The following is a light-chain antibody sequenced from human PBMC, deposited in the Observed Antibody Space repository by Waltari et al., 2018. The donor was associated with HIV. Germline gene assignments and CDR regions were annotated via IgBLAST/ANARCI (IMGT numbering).Light chain of an antibody. CDR1: SSNIGTNY. CDR3: AAWDENLSGRVV. J-gene: IGLJ2*01. CDR2: RNN. V-gene: IGLV1-47*01. Sequence: QSVLTQPPSASGTPGQRVTISCSGSSSNIGTNYIYWYQQLPGTAPKLLIYRNNPRPSGFPDRFSGSKSGTSVFLAISGLRSEDEADYYCAAWDENLSGRVVFGGGTKLTVL.